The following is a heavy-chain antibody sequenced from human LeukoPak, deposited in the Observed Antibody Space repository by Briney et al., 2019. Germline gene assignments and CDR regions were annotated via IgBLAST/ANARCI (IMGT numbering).Heavy chain of an antibody. J-gene: IGHJ5*02. CDR1: GGSISSYY. D-gene: IGHD6-13*01. V-gene: IGHV4-4*07. CDR3: ARAYSSSWYDSGLFDP. Sequence: SETLSLTCTVSGGSISSYYWSWIRQPAGKGLEWMGRIYTSGSTNYNPSLKSRVTISVDTSKNQFSLKLSSVTAADTAVYYCARAYSSSWYDSGLFDPWGQGTLVTVSS. CDR2: IYTSGST.